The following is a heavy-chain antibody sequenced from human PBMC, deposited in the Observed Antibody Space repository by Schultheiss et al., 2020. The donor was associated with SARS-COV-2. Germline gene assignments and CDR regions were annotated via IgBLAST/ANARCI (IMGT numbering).Heavy chain of an antibody. J-gene: IGHJ4*02. Sequence: GESLKISCAASGFTFSSYAMSWVRQAPGKGLEWVSGISWNSGSIGYADSVKGRFTISRDNSKNTLYLQMNSLKTEDTAVYYCTTGGVWSRSNFDYWGQGTLVTVSS. CDR3: TTGGVWSRSNFDY. D-gene: IGHD3-10*01. V-gene: IGHV3-23*01. CDR1: GFTFSSYA. CDR2: ISWNSGSI.